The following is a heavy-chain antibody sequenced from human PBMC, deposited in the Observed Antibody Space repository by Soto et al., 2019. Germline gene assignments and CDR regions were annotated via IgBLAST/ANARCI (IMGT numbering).Heavy chain of an antibody. V-gene: IGHV3-23*01. Sequence: PGGSLRLSCAASGFTFSSYAMSWVRQAPGKGLEWVSAISGSGGSTYYADSVKGRFTISRDNSKNTLYLQMNSLRAEDTAVYYCAKAYAFDDILTGYYYYFDYWGQGTLVTVPQ. J-gene: IGHJ4*02. CDR3: AKAYAFDDILTGYYYYFDY. D-gene: IGHD3-9*01. CDR2: ISGSGGST. CDR1: GFTFSSYA.